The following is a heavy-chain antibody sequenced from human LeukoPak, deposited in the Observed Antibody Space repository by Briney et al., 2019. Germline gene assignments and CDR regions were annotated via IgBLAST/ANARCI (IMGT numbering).Heavy chain of an antibody. CDR2: TKPDGSEN. CDR3: ARAVRYCSGGRCYLDDAFDI. V-gene: IGHV3-7*01. Sequence: GGSLRLSSAASGFTLNIYWMSWVRQAPGKGLEWVAKTKPDGSENYYVDSVKGRFTISRDNAKNSLYLQMSSLRAEDTAVYYCARAVRYCSGGRCYLDDAFDIWGQGTMVTVSS. D-gene: IGHD2-15*01. J-gene: IGHJ3*02. CDR1: GFTLNIYW.